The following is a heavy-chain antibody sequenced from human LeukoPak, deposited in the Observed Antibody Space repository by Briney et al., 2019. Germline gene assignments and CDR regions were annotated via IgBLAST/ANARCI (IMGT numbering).Heavy chain of an antibody. CDR1: GGSISSSSYY. V-gene: IGHV4-39*07. Sequence: SETLSLTCTVSGGSISSSSYYWGWIRQPPGKGLEWIGSIYYSGSTYYNPSLKSRVTISVDTSKNQFSLKLSSVTAADTAVYYCANTRAARAAAGTGWFDPWGQGTLVTVSS. J-gene: IGHJ5*02. CDR3: ANTRAARAAAGTGWFDP. D-gene: IGHD6-13*01. CDR2: IYYSGST.